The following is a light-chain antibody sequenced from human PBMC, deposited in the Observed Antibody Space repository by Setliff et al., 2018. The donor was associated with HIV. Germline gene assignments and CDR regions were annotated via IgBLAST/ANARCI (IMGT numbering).Light chain of an antibody. J-gene: IGLJ1*01. Sequence: SYELTQPPSVSVSPGQTASIACSGDKLGDKYACWYQQKPGQSPVLVIYQDNKRPSGIPERFSGSNSGNTATLTISGTQALDEADYYCQAWDSSTAVYVFGTGTKGTVL. CDR2: QDN. V-gene: IGLV3-1*01. CDR3: QAWDSSTAVYV. CDR1: KLGDKY.